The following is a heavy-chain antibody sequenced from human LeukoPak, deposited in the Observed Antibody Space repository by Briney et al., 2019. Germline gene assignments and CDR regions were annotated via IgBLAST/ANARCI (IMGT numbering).Heavy chain of an antibody. CDR2: ISSGSRAV. Sequence: GGSLRLSCVASGFTVSSYSMNWVRQAPGKGLEWVSYISSGSRAVSYADSVKGRFTISRDNAKNSLYLQMNSLRADDTAVYYCARDPPPANPAFDIWGQGTTVTVSS. J-gene: IGHJ3*02. CDR1: GFTVSSYS. D-gene: IGHD4/OR15-4a*01. CDR3: ARDPPPANPAFDI. V-gene: IGHV3-48*01.